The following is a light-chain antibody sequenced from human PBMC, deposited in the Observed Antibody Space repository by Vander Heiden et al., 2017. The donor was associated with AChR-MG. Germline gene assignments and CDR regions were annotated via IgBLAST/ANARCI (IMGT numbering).Light chain of an antibody. J-gene: IGLJ2*01. Sequence: QSALTQPASVSGSPGPSITISCTGTSSDVGSYNLVSWYQHHPGKAPKLMIYEVTKRPSGVSDRFSGSKSGNTASLTISGLQAEDEADYYCSSYAGSGTSVLFGGGTKLTVV. CDR1: SSDVGSYNL. CDR3: SSYAGSGTSVL. CDR2: EVT. V-gene: IGLV2-23*02.